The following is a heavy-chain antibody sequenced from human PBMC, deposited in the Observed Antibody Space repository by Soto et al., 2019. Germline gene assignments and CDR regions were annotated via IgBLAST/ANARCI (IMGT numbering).Heavy chain of an antibody. CDR2: MNPGSGDT. D-gene: IGHD3-16*01. CDR1: GYSFTNND. J-gene: IGHJ5*02. Sequence: ASLKVSCKASGYSFTNNDVSGVREATGQGLEWMGWMNPGSGDTGYAQKFQGRVTMTRDISIATAYMELSSLRSDDTAIYYCARMETFGSLNWFDPWGQGTLVTVPS. CDR3: ARMETFGSLNWFDP. V-gene: IGHV1-8*01.